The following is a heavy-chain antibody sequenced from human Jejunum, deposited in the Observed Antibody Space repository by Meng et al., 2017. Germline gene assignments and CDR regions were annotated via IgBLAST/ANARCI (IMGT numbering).Heavy chain of an antibody. Sequence: QGPLQGSGPGLLKPSGTLSLTCGVSGGSISSSDWWSWVRQPPGKGLEWIGEIHHSGSTNYNPSLKSRVTISVDKSKNQFSLKLSSVTAADTAVYYCAREWSGSFRHFDYWGQGTLVTVSS. CDR3: AREWSGSFRHFDY. J-gene: IGHJ4*02. CDR1: GGSISSSDW. CDR2: IHHSGST. V-gene: IGHV4-4*02. D-gene: IGHD3-16*02.